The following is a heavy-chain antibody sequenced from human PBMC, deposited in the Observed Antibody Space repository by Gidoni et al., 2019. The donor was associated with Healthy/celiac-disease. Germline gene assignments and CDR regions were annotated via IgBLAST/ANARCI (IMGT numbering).Heavy chain of an antibody. CDR3: ARGRQVVDAFDI. D-gene: IGHD2-15*01. Sequence: QVQLQQWGAGLLKPSETLSLTCAVYGGSFSGYYWSWIRQPPGKGLEWIGEINHSGSTNYNPSLKSRVTISVDTSKNQFSLKLSSVTAADTAVYYCARGRQVVDAFDIWGQGTMVTVSS. CDR2: INHSGST. J-gene: IGHJ3*02. CDR1: GGSFSGYY. V-gene: IGHV4-34*01.